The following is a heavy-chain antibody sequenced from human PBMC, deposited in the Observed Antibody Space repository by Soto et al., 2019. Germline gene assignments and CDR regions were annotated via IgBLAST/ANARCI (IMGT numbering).Heavy chain of an antibody. CDR3: ARAEYYYDSSGYYFLTFDY. CDR2: IIPIFGTA. CDR1: GGTFSSYA. J-gene: IGHJ4*02. D-gene: IGHD3-22*01. Sequence: QVQLVQSGAEVKKPGSSVKVSCKASGGTFSSYAISWVRQAPGQGLEWMGGIIPIFGTANYAQKFQGRVTITADESTRTAYMELSSLRSEDTAVYYCARAEYYYDSSGYYFLTFDYWGQGTLVTVSS. V-gene: IGHV1-69*01.